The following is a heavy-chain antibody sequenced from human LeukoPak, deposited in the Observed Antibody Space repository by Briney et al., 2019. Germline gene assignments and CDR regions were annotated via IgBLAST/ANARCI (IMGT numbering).Heavy chain of an antibody. D-gene: IGHD3-3*01. V-gene: IGHV3-23*01. J-gene: IGHJ4*02. CDR3: AKGTYYDFWSGYYE. CDR1: GFTFSSYA. Sequence: PGGSLRLSCAASGFTFSSYAMSWVRQAPGKGLEWVSAISGSGGSTYYADSVKGRFTISRDNSKNTLYLHMNSLRAEDTAVYYCAKGTYYDFWSGYYEWGQGTLVTVSS. CDR2: ISGSGGST.